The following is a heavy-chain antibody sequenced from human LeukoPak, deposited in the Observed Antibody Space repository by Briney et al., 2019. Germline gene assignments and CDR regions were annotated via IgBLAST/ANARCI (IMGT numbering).Heavy chain of an antibody. CDR3: AKAASSSWYPYYFDY. CDR2: ISGSGGST. D-gene: IGHD6-13*01. J-gene: IGHJ4*02. Sequence: GGSLRLSCAASGFTFNNYAMSWVRQAPGKGPEWLSAISGSGGSTTDADSVKGRFTISRDNAKNSLYLQMNSLRAEDTALYYCAKAASSSWYPYYFDYWGQGTLVTVSS. CDR1: GFTFNNYA. V-gene: IGHV3-23*01.